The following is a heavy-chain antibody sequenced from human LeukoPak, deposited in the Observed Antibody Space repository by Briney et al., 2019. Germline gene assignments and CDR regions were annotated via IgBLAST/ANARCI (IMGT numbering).Heavy chain of an antibody. CDR3: ETPTYYDILTGYTPFGY. J-gene: IGHJ4*02. CDR1: GFTLSSYT. V-gene: IGHV3-21*01. Sequence: GGSLRLSCEVSGFTLSSYTMNWVRQAPGKGLEWVSSISTSSSYIYYADSVKGRFTISRDNAKNSLYLQMNSLRAEDTAVYYCETPTYYDILTGYTPFGYWGQGTLVTVSS. D-gene: IGHD3-9*01. CDR2: ISTSSSYI.